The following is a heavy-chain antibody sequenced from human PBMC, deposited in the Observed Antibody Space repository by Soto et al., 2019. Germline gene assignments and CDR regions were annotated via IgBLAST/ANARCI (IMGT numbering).Heavy chain of an antibody. V-gene: IGHV4-39*01. CDR2: INCSGTY. J-gene: IGHJ5*02. D-gene: IGHD2-21*01. CDR1: GDSISSNSQY. Sequence: SETLSLTCSVSGDSISSNSQYWVWLRQRTGKELVWIVSINCSGTYYYNPSLKSRVTIFVDTSKNQLSMKLSSVTAADTDVYYCARHWIAGSSIPWGQGTLVTVSS. CDR3: ARHWIAGSSIP.